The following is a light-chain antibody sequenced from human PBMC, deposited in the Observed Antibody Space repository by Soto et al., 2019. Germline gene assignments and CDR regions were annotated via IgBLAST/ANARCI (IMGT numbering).Light chain of an antibody. CDR3: SSYTTTSPVV. J-gene: IGLJ2*01. CDR1: SSDVGDYNY. Sequence: QSALAQPASVSGSPGQSITISCTGTSSDVGDYNYVSWYQQHPGKAPKLMIYEVSSRPSGVSNRFSGSKSGNTASLTISGLQPEDDADYYCSSYTTTSPVVFGGGTKLTVL. CDR2: EVS. V-gene: IGLV2-14*01.